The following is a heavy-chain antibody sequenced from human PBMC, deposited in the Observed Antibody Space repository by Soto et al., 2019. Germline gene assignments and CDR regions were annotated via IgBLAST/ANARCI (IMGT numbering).Heavy chain of an antibody. CDR2: INSDGSST. CDR1: GFTFSSYW. D-gene: IGHD3-9*01. V-gene: IGHV3-74*01. J-gene: IGHJ6*02. CDR3: ARSSDYYDILTGYYYYYGMDV. Sequence: GGSLRLSCAASGFTFSSYWMHWVRQAPGKGLVWVSRINSDGSSTSYADSVKGRFTISRDNAKNTLYLQMNSLRAEDTAVYYCARSSDYYDILTGYYYYYGMDVWRQGTTVTVSS.